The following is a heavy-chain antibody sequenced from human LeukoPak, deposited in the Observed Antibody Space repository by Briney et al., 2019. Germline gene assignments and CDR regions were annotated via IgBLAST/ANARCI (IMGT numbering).Heavy chain of an antibody. V-gene: IGHV3-33*08. D-gene: IGHD3-9*01. CDR3: ARAGGTYYDILTGRDSYYYYGMDV. CDR2: IWYDGSNK. CDR1: GFTFSSYA. Sequence: GGSLRLSCAASGFTFSSYAMHWVRQAPGKGLEWVAVIWYDGSNKYYADSVKGRFTISRDNSKNTLYLQMNSLRAEDTAVYYCARAGGTYYDILTGRDSYYYYGMDVWGQGTTVTVSS. J-gene: IGHJ6*02.